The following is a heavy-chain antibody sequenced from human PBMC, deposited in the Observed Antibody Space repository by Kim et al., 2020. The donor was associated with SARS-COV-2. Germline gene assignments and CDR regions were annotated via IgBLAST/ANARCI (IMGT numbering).Heavy chain of an antibody. CDR1: GFTFSGYW. J-gene: IGHJ6*01. Sequence: GGSLRLSCVASGFTFSGYWMRWVRQAPGKGLVWVSRVSIDGSSASCTDCEGGVCTISRDYARDTVYIQVNSVRAGHGAMYYCAGLSIGYVWGKGDYG. CDR3: AGLSIGYVWGKGDYG. V-gene: IGHV3-74*01. CDR2: VSIDGSSA. D-gene: IGHD3-16*01.